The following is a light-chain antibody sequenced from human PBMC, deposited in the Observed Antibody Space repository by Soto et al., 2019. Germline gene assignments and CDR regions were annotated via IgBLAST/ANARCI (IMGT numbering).Light chain of an antibody. V-gene: IGLV2-8*01. CDR3: VSFAGGTYV. CDR2: DVN. J-gene: IGLJ1*01. Sequence: QSALTQPPSASGSPGQSGTISCTGTSSDVGAYIFVSWYQQHPGKAPKLMIYDVNRRPSGVPDRFSGSKSGNTASLTVSGLQAEDEADYYCVSFAGGTYVFGTGTKLTVL. CDR1: SSDVGAYIF.